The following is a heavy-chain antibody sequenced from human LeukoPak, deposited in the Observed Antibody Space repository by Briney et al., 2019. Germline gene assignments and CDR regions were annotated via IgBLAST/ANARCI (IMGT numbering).Heavy chain of an antibody. CDR1: GGSISDYY. CDR3: AMEDGNWFDP. D-gene: IGHD1-26*01. CDR2: IYPRGNT. J-gene: IGHJ5*02. Sequence: PSETLSLTCSVSGGSISDYYWTWIRQPPGKGLEWIGYIYPRGNTNYNPSLKSRVTITPDTSKNHVSLKLSSVTAADTAVYYCAMEDGNWFDPWGQGTLVSVSS. V-gene: IGHV4-4*09.